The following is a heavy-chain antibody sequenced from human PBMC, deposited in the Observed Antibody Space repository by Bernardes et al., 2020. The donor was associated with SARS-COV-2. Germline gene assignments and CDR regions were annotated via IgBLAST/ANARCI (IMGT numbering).Heavy chain of an antibody. Sequence: GGSLRLSCAASGFTFSSYTMTWVRQAPGKGLEWVSAISGSGGTTYYADSVKGRFTISRDNSKNTLFVQMNSLRAEDTAVYYCARGEGFGSATYYRHLDYWGQGTLVTVSS. CDR3: ARGEGFGSATYYRHLDY. CDR2: ISGSGGTT. CDR1: GFTFSSYT. J-gene: IGHJ4*02. V-gene: IGHV3-23*01. D-gene: IGHD3-10*01.